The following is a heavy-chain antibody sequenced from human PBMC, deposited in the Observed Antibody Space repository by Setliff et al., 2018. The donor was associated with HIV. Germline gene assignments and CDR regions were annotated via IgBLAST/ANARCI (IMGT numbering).Heavy chain of an antibody. V-gene: IGHV4-38-2*01. CDR2: IYHTGSS. CDR3: ARGPSGRAPAPARAPHYYGLDL. D-gene: IGHD2-2*01. Sequence: PSETLSLTCDVSGFSISSRYYWGWIRQSPGKGLEWIGNIYHTGSSYYNPSLNDRATISLDTSKNQFSLKLNSVTAADTAVYYCARGPSGRAPAPARAPHYYGLDLWGPGTTVTVSS. CDR1: GFSISSRYY. J-gene: IGHJ6*01.